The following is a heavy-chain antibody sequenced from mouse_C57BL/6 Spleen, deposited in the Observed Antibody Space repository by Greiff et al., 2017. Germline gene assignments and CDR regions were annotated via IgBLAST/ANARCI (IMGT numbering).Heavy chain of an antibody. CDR1: GFSLSTSGMG. V-gene: IGHV8-12*01. Sequence: QVTLKESGPGILQSSQTLSLTCSFSGFSLSTSGMGVSWIRQPSGKGLEWLAHIYWDDDKRYNPSLKSRLTISKDTSRNQVFLKITSVDTADTATYYCARRREDYDGAWFAYWGQGTLVTVSA. J-gene: IGHJ3*01. CDR2: IYWDDDK. D-gene: IGHD2-4*01. CDR3: ARRREDYDGAWFAY.